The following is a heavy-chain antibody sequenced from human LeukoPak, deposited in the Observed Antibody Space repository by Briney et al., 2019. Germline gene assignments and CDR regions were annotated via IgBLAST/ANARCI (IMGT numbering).Heavy chain of an antibody. Sequence: GRSLRLSCAASGFTFSSYGMHWVRQAPGKGLEWVAIISYDGSNKYYADSVQGRFTISRDNSKNTLYLQMNSLRAEDTAVYYCARDHRYSWYWWGQGTLVTVSS. J-gene: IGHJ4*02. CDR3: ARDHRYSWYW. CDR1: GFTFSSYG. V-gene: IGHV3-30*03. CDR2: ISYDGSNK. D-gene: IGHD6-13*01.